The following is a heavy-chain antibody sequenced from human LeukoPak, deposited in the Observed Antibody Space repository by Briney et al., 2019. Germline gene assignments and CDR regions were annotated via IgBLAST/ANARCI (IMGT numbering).Heavy chain of an antibody. D-gene: IGHD6-13*01. CDR3: ARGDSSSWYGHFDY. CDR1: GFTFSSYA. Sequence: GGSLRLSCAASGFTFSSYAMHWVRQAPGEGLEWVAVISYDRSNKYYADSVKGRFTISRENSKNTLYLQMNSLRAEDTAVYYCARGDSSSWYGHFDYWGQGTLVTVSS. V-gene: IGHV3-30-3*01. J-gene: IGHJ4*02. CDR2: ISYDRSNK.